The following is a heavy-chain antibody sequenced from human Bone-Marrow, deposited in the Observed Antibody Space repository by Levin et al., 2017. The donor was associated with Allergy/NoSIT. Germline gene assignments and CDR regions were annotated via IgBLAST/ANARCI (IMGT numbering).Heavy chain of an antibody. Sequence: GSLRLSCTVSGVSVSSYYWSWVRQSPGKGLEWLGYLYYNGTAKYNPSLKSRVTISVDTSKNQFSLKLRSVTAADTALYYCAQLGITGTTIAWGRGTLVTVSS. CDR2: LYYNGTA. J-gene: IGHJ5*02. CDR3: AQLGITGTTIA. D-gene: IGHD1-7*01. CDR1: GVSVSSYY. V-gene: IGHV4-59*08.